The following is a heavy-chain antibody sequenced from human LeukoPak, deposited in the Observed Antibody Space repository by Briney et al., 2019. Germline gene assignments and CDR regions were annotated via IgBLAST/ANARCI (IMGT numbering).Heavy chain of an antibody. CDR2: IFHTAST. J-gene: IGHJ2*01. V-gene: IGHV4-4*02. CDR3: AREENDSSGYYYWYFDL. Sequence: SETLSLTCAVSGGSISTTKWWSWVRQPPGKGLEWIGEIFHTASTRYNPSLKSPITMSLDKSKNQFSLRLSSVTAADTAVYYCAREENDSSGYYYWYFDLWGPGTLVTVSS. D-gene: IGHD3-22*01. CDR1: GGSISTTKW.